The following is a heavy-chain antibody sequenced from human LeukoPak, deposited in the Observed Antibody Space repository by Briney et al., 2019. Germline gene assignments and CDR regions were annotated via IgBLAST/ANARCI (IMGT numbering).Heavy chain of an antibody. CDR3: ARGPRGLGAY. CDR2: IYHSGST. D-gene: IGHD1-26*01. Sequence: SETLSLTCTVSGYSISSGYYWGWIRQPPGKGLEWIGSIYHSGSTYYNPSLKSRVTISVDTSKNQFSLKLSPVTAADTAVYYCARGPRGLGAYWGQGTLVTVSS. CDR1: GYSISSGYY. V-gene: IGHV4-38-2*02. J-gene: IGHJ4*02.